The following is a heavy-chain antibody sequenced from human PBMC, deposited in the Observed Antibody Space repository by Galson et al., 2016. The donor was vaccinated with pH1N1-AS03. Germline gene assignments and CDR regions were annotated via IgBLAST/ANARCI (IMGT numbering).Heavy chain of an antibody. CDR2: IYYTGTT. Sequence: SETLSLTCTVSGGSITFYYWAWIRQPPRKGLEWIGNIYYTGTTNYNPSLKSRVTMSVDKSRNQFSLKLNSLTAADTAVYYCARGGDSRGFPSPYDSGGPGTLVTFSA. CDR3: ARGGDSRGFPSPYDS. CDR1: GGSITFYY. J-gene: IGHJ4*02. V-gene: IGHV4-59*01. D-gene: IGHD7-27*01.